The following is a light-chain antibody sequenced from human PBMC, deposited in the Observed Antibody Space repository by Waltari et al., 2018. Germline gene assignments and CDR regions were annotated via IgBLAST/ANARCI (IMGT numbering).Light chain of an antibody. CDR1: SSDVGGYNY. J-gene: IGLJ1*01. CDR2: DV. CDR3: SSYTSSFIYV. Sequence: QSALTQPASVSGSPGQSITISCTGTSSDVGGYNYVSWYQQHPGKAPKLMIYDVSNLFSGSKSGNTASLTISGLQAEDEADYYCSSYTSSFIYVFGTGTKVTVL. V-gene: IGLV2-14*03.